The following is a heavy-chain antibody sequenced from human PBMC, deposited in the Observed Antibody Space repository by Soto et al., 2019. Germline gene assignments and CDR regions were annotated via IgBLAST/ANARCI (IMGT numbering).Heavy chain of an antibody. V-gene: IGHV3-23*01. CDR1: GFTFSSYA. CDR3: AKDGCSSTSCYFLSPPIYGMDV. CDR2: ISGSGGST. D-gene: IGHD2-2*01. J-gene: IGHJ6*02. Sequence: EVQLLESGGGLVQPGGSLRLSCAASGFTFSSYAMSWVRQAPGKGLEWVSAISGSGGSTYYADSVKGRFTISRDNSKNTLYLQMNSLRAEDTAVYYCAKDGCSSTSCYFLSPPIYGMDVWGQGTTVTVSS.